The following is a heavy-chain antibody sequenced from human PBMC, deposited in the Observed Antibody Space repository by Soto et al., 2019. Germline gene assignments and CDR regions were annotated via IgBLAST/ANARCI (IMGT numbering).Heavy chain of an antibody. Sequence: QVQLVQSGAEVKKPGSSVKVSCKASGGTFSSYAISWVRQAPGQGLEWMGGIIPIFGTANYAQKFQGRVTITEDESTCTAYMQLRSLRSEDTAVYYCARESYDILTCKRYYFEYWGQGTLVTVSS. CDR2: IIPIFGTA. CDR1: GGTFSSYA. CDR3: ARESYDILTCKRYYFEY. J-gene: IGHJ4*02. D-gene: IGHD3-9*01. V-gene: IGHV1-69*01.